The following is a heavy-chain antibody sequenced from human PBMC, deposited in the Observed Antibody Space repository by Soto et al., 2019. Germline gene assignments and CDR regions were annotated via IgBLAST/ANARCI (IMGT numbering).Heavy chain of an antibody. CDR1: GYTFTSYG. CDR2: ISAYNGNT. V-gene: IGHV1-18*01. Sequence: GTSVKVSCKASGYTFTSYGISWVRQAPGQGLEWMGWISAYNGNTNYAQKLQGRVTMTTDTSTSTAYMELRSLRSDDTAVYYCARDRGIAVAGYWFDPWGQGTLVTVS. D-gene: IGHD6-19*01. J-gene: IGHJ5*02. CDR3: ARDRGIAVAGYWFDP.